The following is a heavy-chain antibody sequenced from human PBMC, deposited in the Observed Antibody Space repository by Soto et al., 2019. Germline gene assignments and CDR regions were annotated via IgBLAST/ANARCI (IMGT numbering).Heavy chain of an antibody. D-gene: IGHD6-19*01. CDR3: ARGGIAVAGLGY. CDR2: INAGNGNT. CDR1: GYTFTSYA. V-gene: IGHV1-3*01. J-gene: IGHJ4*02. Sequence: QVQLVQSGAEVKKPGASVKVSCKASGYTFTSYAMHWVRQAPGQRLEWMGWINAGNGNTKYSQKFQGRVTITRDTSASTAYMELSSLRSEATAVYYCARGGIAVAGLGYWGQGTLVTVSS.